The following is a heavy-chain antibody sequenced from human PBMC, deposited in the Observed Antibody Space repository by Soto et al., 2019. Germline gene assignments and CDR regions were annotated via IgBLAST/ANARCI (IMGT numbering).Heavy chain of an antibody. CDR2: IYSGGST. V-gene: IGHV3-53*04. CDR1: GFTVSSNY. D-gene: IGHD3-9*01. Sequence: GGSLRLSCAASGFTVSSNYMSWVRQAPGKGLEWVSVIYSGGSTYYADSVKGRFTISRHNSKNTLYLQMNSLRAEDTAVYYCARDHRYYDILTGYYSDDFDIWGQGTMVTVSS. J-gene: IGHJ3*02. CDR3: ARDHRYYDILTGYYSDDFDI.